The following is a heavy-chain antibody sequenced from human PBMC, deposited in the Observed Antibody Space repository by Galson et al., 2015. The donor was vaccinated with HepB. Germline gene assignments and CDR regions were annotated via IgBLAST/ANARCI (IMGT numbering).Heavy chain of an antibody. J-gene: IGHJ5*02. CDR1: GFTFSSYA. V-gene: IGHV3-30-3*01. CDR2: ISYDGSNK. Sequence: SLRLSCAASGFTFSSYAMHWVRQVPGKGLEWVAVISYDGSNKYYADSVKGRFTISRDNSKNTLYLQMNSLRAEDTAVYYCARDNLVSRYCSSTSCYTFWFDPWGQGTLVTVSS. CDR3: ARDNLVSRYCSSTSCYTFWFDP. D-gene: IGHD2-2*02.